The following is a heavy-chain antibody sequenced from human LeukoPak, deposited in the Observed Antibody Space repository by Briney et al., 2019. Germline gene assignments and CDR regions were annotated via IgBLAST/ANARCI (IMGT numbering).Heavy chain of an antibody. Sequence: SVKVSCKASGGTFSSYAISWVRQAPGQGLEWMGGIIPLFGTANYAQKFQGRVTITADESTSTAYMELSSLRSEDTAVYYCARTYYYDSSGYFYYYGMDVWGQGTTVTVSS. D-gene: IGHD3-22*01. CDR3: ARTYYYDSSGYFYYYGMDV. J-gene: IGHJ6*02. CDR1: GGTFSSYA. CDR2: IIPLFGTA. V-gene: IGHV1-69*13.